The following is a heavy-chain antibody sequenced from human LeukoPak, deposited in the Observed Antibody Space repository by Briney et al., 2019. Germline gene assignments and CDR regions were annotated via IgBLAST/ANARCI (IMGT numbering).Heavy chain of an antibody. J-gene: IGHJ1*01. D-gene: IGHD3-22*01. CDR2: ISDSDSTM. V-gene: IGHV3-48*01. CDR3: ARVDAVVSSGYQRFFQH. Sequence: GGSLRLSCAASGFSFSDYSMNWVRQAPGKRPEWLSYISDSDSTMHYADSVRGRFTISRDNAKNSLYLQMNSLRAEDTAVYYCARVDAVVSSGYQRFFQHWGQGTLVTVSS. CDR1: GFSFSDYS.